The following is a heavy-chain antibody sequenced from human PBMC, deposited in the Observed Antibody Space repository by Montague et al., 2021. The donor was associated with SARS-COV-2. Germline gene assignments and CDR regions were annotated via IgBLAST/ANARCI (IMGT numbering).Heavy chain of an antibody. CDR3: AKDPVPVAGRYFDY. Sequence: SLRLSCAASGFTFNNYAMNWVRRAPGKGLEWVSVIASGGRSTFYXDSXKGRFTISRDNSKDTLYLQMYSLRPEDTAIYYCAKDPVPVAGRYFDYWGQGTLVTVSS. J-gene: IGHJ4*02. CDR1: GFTFNNYA. CDR2: IASGGRST. D-gene: IGHD6-19*01. V-gene: IGHV3-23*03.